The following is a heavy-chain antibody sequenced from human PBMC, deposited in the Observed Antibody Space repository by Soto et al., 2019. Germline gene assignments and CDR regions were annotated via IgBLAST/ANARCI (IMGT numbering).Heavy chain of an antibody. Sequence: QVQLVQSGGEVKKPGASVKVSCKASGYIFTNYDIGWVRQAPGQGLEWMGWISPYSGNTKYTQKVQGRVTMTTDTSRSTAYMELRRLRSDDTAVYYCVRFASSGWYTGGYWGQGTLVTVSS. V-gene: IGHV1-18*01. J-gene: IGHJ4*02. CDR1: GYIFTNYD. CDR3: VRFASSGWYTGGY. CDR2: ISPYSGNT. D-gene: IGHD6-19*01.